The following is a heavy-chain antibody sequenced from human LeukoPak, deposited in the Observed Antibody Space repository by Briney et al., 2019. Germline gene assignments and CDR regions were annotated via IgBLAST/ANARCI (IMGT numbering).Heavy chain of an antibody. Sequence: GASVTVSCKASGGTFSSYAISWVRQAPGQGLEWMGWITVYNSNIHYAQKFQGRVTMTTDTSTTTAYMELGSLRSDDTAVYYCARGGGTYYYDSGNYHLDYWGQGTLVTVSS. J-gene: IGHJ4*02. CDR2: ITVYNSNI. D-gene: IGHD3-22*01. CDR1: GGTFSSYA. CDR3: ARGGGTYYYDSGNYHLDY. V-gene: IGHV1-18*01.